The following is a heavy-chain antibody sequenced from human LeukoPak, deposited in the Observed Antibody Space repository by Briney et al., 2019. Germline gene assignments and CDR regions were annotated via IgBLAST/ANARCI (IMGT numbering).Heavy chain of an antibody. CDR2: INPSGGST. CDR3: ARGAVNRYNWNDDNYYYYYLDV. J-gene: IGHJ6*03. V-gene: IGHV1-46*01. D-gene: IGHD1-1*01. CDR1: GYTFTSYY. Sequence: ASVKVSCKASGYTFTSYYMHWVRQAPGQGLEWMGIINPSGGSTSYAQKVQGRVTMTTDTSTSTADMELRSLRADDTAVYYCARGAVNRYNWNDDNYYYYYLDVWGKGTTVIVSS.